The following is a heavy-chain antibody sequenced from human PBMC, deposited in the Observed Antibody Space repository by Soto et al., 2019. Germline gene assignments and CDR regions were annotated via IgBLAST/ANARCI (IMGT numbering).Heavy chain of an antibody. D-gene: IGHD6-13*01. CDR3: ARGQKGYSSSWYVD. J-gene: IGHJ4*02. V-gene: IGHV4-34*01. Sequence: SETLSLTCAVYGGSFSGYSWSWIRQPPEKGLEWIGEISHSGSTNYNPSLKSRVTISVDTSKNQFSLKLTSVTAADTAVYYCARGQKGYSSSWYVDWGQGTLVTVSS. CDR1: GGSFSGYS. CDR2: ISHSGST.